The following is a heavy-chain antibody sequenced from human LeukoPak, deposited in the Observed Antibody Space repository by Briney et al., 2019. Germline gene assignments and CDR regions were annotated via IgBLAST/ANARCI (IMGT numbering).Heavy chain of an antibody. V-gene: IGHV3-9*01. Sequence: PGRSLRLSCAASGFTFDDYAMHWVRQAPGKGLEWVSGISWNSGSIGYADSVKRRFTISRDNAKNSLYLQMNSLRAEDTALYYCAKGIISVSGYIDYWGQGTLVTVSS. D-gene: IGHD1-14*01. CDR3: AKGIISVSGYIDY. CDR1: GFTFDDYA. CDR2: ISWNSGSI. J-gene: IGHJ4*02.